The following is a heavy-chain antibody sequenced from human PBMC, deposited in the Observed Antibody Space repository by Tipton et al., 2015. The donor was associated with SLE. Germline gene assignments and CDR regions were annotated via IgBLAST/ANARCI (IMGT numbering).Heavy chain of an antibody. J-gene: IGHJ2*01. D-gene: IGHD5-18*01. V-gene: IGHV3-53*04. Sequence: QLVQSGGGLVQPGGSLRLSCAASGFTVSSNYMNWVRQAPGKGLEWVSVIYSGGSTYYADSVKGRFTISRHNSKNTLYLQMNSLRAEDTAVYYCASGEGYSYARGYFDLWGRGTLVTVSS. CDR2: IYSGGST. CDR3: ASGEGYSYARGYFDL. CDR1: GFTVSSNY.